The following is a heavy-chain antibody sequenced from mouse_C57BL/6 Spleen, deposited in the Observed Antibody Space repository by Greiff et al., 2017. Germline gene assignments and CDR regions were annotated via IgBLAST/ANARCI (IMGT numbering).Heavy chain of an antibody. CDR1: GFTFSSYA. Sequence: EVKVVESGGGLVKPGGSLKLSCAASGFTFSSYAMSWVRQTPEKRLEWVATISDGGSYTYYPDNVKGRFTISRDNAKNNLYLQMSHLKSEDTAMYYCAREGEGLLRWFDYWGQGTTLTVSS. D-gene: IGHD1-1*01. CDR2: ISDGGSYT. CDR3: AREGEGLLRWFDY. V-gene: IGHV5-4*01. J-gene: IGHJ2*01.